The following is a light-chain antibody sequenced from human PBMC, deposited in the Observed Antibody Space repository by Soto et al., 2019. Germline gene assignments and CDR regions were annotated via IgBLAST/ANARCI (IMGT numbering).Light chain of an antibody. V-gene: IGKV3D-20*01. CDR3: QQYGSSPVT. Sequence: EIVLTQSPATLSLSPGERATLSCGASQSVSSMYLAWYQQKPGLAPRLLIYDASSRATGIPDRFSGSGSGTDFTLTISRLEPEDFAVYYCQQYGSSPVTFGQGTKVEIK. CDR1: QSVSSMY. CDR2: DAS. J-gene: IGKJ1*01.